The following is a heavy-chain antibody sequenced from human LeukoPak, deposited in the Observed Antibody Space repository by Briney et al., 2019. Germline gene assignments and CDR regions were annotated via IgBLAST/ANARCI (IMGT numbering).Heavy chain of an antibody. V-gene: IGHV4-61*02. CDR3: ARGVVIINYYYYYMDV. Sequence: SETLSLTCTVSGGSISSGSYYWSWIRQPAGKGLEWIGRIYTSGSTNYNPSLKSRVTISVDTSKDQFSLKLSSVTAADTAVYYCARGVVIINYYYYYMDVWGKGTTVTVSS. J-gene: IGHJ6*03. CDR2: IYTSGST. D-gene: IGHD3-3*01. CDR1: GGSISSGSYY.